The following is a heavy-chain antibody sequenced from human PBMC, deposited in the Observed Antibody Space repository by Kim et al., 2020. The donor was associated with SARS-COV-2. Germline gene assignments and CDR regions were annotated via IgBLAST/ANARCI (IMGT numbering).Heavy chain of an antibody. J-gene: IGHJ4*02. D-gene: IGHD3-16*01. V-gene: IGHV1-3*01. Sequence: KNSTKFQGRGTITRDTSASTAYMELSSLRSEDTAVYYCARDRGGRGYFDYWGQGTLVTVSS. CDR3: ARDRGGRGYFDY.